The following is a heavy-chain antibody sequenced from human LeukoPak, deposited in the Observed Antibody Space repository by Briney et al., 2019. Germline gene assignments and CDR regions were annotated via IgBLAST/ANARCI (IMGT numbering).Heavy chain of an antibody. CDR2: IYPGDSDT. J-gene: IGHJ4*02. CDR1: GYSSTSYW. Sequence: GESLKISCTGSGYSSTSYWIGWVRPMPGKGLEWMGIIYPGDSDTRYSPSFQGQVTISADKSISTAYLQWSSLKASDTAMYYCARHSGSYYSPFDYWGQGTLVTVSS. V-gene: IGHV5-51*01. CDR3: ARHSGSYYSPFDY. D-gene: IGHD1-26*01.